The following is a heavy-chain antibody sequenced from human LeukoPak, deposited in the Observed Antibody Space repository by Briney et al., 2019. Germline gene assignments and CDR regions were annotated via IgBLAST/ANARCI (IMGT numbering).Heavy chain of an antibody. J-gene: IGHJ4*02. D-gene: IGHD3-3*01. CDR2: IYSDYDDGHT. CDR1: GFAVNGDN. CDR3: SKRSGGYYDH. Sequence: GGSLRLSCAASGFAVNGDNMSWVRQAPGKRLQWVSVIYSDYDDGHTNYADSVRGRFTISRDNSKNMVYLQMNSLRVEDTAVYYCSKRSGGYYDHWGQGTLVTVSS. V-gene: IGHV3-66*02.